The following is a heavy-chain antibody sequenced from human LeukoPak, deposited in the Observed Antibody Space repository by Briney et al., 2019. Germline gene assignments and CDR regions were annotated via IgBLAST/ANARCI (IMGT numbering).Heavy chain of an antibody. Sequence: HPGGSLRLSCAASGFTFNSYAMNWVRQAPGKGLEWVSTISGSGGSTYYADSVKGRFTISRDNSKNSLYLQMNSLTAADTAVYYCAKDRSIGTYYTFDHWGQGTLVTVSS. CDR2: ISGSGGST. J-gene: IGHJ4*02. V-gene: IGHV3-23*01. CDR3: AKDRSIGTYYTFDH. D-gene: IGHD1-26*01. CDR1: GFTFNSYA.